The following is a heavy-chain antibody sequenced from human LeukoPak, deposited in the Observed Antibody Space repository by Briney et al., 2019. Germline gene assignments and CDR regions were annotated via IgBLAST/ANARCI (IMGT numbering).Heavy chain of an antibody. CDR2: IRHDSSDI. Sequence: GGSLRLSCAASGFTFSAYSMNWVRQAPGKGLEWISFIRHDSSDIYDADSVKGRFTISRDNGKNSVYLQMNSLRAEDTAVYYCAKVKAIAAAVADYWGQGTLVTVSS. D-gene: IGHD6-13*01. V-gene: IGHV3-48*01. CDR1: GFTFSAYS. CDR3: AKVKAIAAAVADY. J-gene: IGHJ4*02.